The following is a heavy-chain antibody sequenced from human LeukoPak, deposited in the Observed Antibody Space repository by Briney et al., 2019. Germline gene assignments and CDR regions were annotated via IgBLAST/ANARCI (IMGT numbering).Heavy chain of an antibody. CDR2: ISAYNGNT. CDR3: ARGLVVVTSFKYYYYGMDV. CDR1: GYTFTSYG. J-gene: IGHJ6*02. D-gene: IGHD2-21*02. Sequence: GASVNVSCKASGYTFTSYGISWVRQAPGQGLEWMGWISAYNGNTNYAQKLQGRVTMTTDTSTSTAYMELRSLRSDDTAVYYCARGLVVVTSFKYYYYGMDVWGQGTTVTVSS. V-gene: IGHV1-18*01.